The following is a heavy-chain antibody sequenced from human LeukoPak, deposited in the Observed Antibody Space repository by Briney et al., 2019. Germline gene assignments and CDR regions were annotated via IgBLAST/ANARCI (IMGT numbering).Heavy chain of an antibody. CDR2: IKSDGSSA. Sequence: GGSLRLSCAASGFTFSSYSMNWVRQAPGKGLVWVSRIKSDGSSATYADSVKGRFTISRDNAKNTLYLQMNSLTAEDTAVYYCARRGIYDSSGFDHWGQGTLVTVSS. CDR3: ARRGIYDSSGFDH. CDR1: GFTFSSYS. D-gene: IGHD3-22*01. V-gene: IGHV3-74*01. J-gene: IGHJ5*02.